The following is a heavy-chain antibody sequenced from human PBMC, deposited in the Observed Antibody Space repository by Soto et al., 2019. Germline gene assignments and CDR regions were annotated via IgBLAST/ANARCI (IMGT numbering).Heavy chain of an antibody. Sequence: PGESLKISCKGSGHSFTSYWIGWVRQMPGKGLEWMGIIYPGDSDTRYSPSFQGQVTISADKSISTAYLQWSSLKASDTAMYYCARLYTGIGTTPDNYGMDVWGQGTTVTVSS. CDR2: IYPGDSDT. CDR1: GHSFTSYW. D-gene: IGHD1-1*01. CDR3: ARLYTGIGTTPDNYGMDV. J-gene: IGHJ6*02. V-gene: IGHV5-51*01.